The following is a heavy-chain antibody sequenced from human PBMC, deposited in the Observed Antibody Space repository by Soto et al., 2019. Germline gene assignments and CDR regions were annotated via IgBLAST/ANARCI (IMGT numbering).Heavy chain of an antibody. CDR3: AKLFRSSAYCGGDCYAYFAY. CDR1: GFTFSSYA. D-gene: IGHD2-21*02. CDR2: ISGSGGST. J-gene: IGHJ4*02. Sequence: GGSLRLSCAASGFTFSSYAMSWVRQAPGKGLEWVSAISGSGGSTYYADSVKGRFTISRDNSKNTLYLQMNSLRAEDTAVYYCAKLFRSSAYCGGDCYAYFAYWGQGTLVTVSS. V-gene: IGHV3-23*01.